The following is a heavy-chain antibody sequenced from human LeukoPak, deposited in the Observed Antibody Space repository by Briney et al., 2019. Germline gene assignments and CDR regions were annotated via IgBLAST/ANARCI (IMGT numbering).Heavy chain of an antibody. Sequence: PGRSLRLSCAASGFTFSSYAMHWVRQAPGKGLEWVAVISYDGSNKYYADSVKGRFTISRDNSKNTLYLQMNSLRAEDTAVYYCARDMSGYCSGGRCYNMGYSDYWGQGTLVTVSS. D-gene: IGHD2-15*01. CDR3: ARDMSGYCSGGRCYNMGYSDY. CDR1: GFTFSSYA. CDR2: ISYDGSNK. V-gene: IGHV3-30-3*01. J-gene: IGHJ4*02.